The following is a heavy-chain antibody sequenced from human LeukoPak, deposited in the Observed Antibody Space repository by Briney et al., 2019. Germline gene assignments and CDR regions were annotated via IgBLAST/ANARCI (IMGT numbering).Heavy chain of an antibody. V-gene: IGHV1-2*02. CDR2: INPNSGGT. CDR1: GYTFTGYY. D-gene: IGHD5-12*01. J-gene: IGHJ6*02. Sequence: ASVKVSCKASGYTFTGYYMHWVRQAPGQGLEWMGWINPNSGGTNYAQKFQGRVTMTRDTSISTAYMELSRLRSDDTAVYYCARVDSGYDLGMDVWGQGTTVTVSS. CDR3: ARVDSGYDLGMDV.